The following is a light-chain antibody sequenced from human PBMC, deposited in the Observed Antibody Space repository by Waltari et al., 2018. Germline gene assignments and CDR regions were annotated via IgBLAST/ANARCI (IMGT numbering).Light chain of an antibody. V-gene: IGLV1-47*01. CDR1: SSNIGDNH. Sequence: QSVVTQPPSASGTPGQRVTISCSGSSSNIGDNHVYWYQQVPGTAPKLLVHTNNERPSGVPARFTGSKSGNSASLAIYGLRSEDEADYYCASWDDKLNAWVIGGGTRLTVL. J-gene: IGLJ3*02. CDR2: TNN. CDR3: ASWDDKLNAWV.